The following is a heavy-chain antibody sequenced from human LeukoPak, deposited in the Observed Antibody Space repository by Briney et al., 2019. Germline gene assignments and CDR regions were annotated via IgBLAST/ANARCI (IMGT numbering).Heavy chain of an antibody. Sequence: GGSLRLSCAASGFSVSSNYMSWVRQAPGKGLEWVSVIYSGGSTYYADSVKFRFTISRDNSKNTLYLRMKSLRAEDTAVYYCARTNETAPAEDFQHWGQGTLVTVSS. CDR1: GFSVSSNY. CDR2: IYSGGST. CDR3: ARTNETAPAEDFQH. V-gene: IGHV3-53*01. J-gene: IGHJ1*01. D-gene: IGHD2-21*02.